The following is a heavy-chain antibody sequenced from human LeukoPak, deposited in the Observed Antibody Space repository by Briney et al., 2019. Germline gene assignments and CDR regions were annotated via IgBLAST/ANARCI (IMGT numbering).Heavy chain of an antibody. J-gene: IGHJ3*02. Sequence: SETLSLTCAVYGGSFSGYYWSWIRQPPGKGLEWIGEINHSGSTNYNPSLKSRVTISVDTSKNQFSQKLSSVTAADTAVYYCARAPPFGYYDSSGYYYWNAFDIWGQGTMVTVSS. V-gene: IGHV4-34*01. D-gene: IGHD3-22*01. CDR2: INHSGST. CDR1: GGSFSGYY. CDR3: ARAPPFGYYDSSGYYYWNAFDI.